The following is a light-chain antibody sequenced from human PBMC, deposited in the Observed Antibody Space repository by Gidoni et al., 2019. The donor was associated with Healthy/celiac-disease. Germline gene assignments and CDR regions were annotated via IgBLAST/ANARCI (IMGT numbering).Light chain of an antibody. J-gene: IGKJ3*01. CDR2: GAS. CDR3: QQYNNWPLFT. Sequence: EIALTQSPATLPVSPGESTARPCRARPSVRSNLAWYQQKPGQAPRLLIYGASTRATGIPARFSGSGSGTEFTLTISSLQSEDFAVYYCQQYNNWPLFTFGPXTKVDIK. V-gene: IGKV3-15*01. CDR1: PSVRSN.